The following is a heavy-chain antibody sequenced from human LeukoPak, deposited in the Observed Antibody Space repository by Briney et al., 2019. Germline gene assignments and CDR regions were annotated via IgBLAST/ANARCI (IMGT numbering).Heavy chain of an antibody. CDR3: AKDTGGNGAYFYAMDV. D-gene: IGHD4-23*01. J-gene: IGHJ6*02. V-gene: IGHV3-9*01. Sequence: PGRSLRLSCVGSGFAFHNYAMHWVRRPPGKGLEWVSAINWNSDTKAYADSVKGRSTISRDRARNSLYLQMDSLRPEDTALYYCAKDTGGNGAYFYAMDVWGQGTSVTVSS. CDR2: INWNSDTK. CDR1: GFAFHNYA.